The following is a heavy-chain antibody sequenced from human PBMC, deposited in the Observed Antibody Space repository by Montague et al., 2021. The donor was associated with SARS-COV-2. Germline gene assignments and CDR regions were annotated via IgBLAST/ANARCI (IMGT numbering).Heavy chain of an antibody. V-gene: IGHV4-34*01. CDR2: INHCGST. J-gene: IGHJ2*01. Sequence: SETLSLTCAVHGGSFSGYYWSWIRQPPGKGLEWIGEINHCGSTNYNPSLKSRVSISVDTSKNQFSLKLSSVTAADTAVYYCARGAPTITMIVVVFTGAGWYFDLWGRGTLVTVSS. CDR1: GGSFSGYY. D-gene: IGHD3-22*01. CDR3: ARGAPTITMIVVVFTGAGWYFDL.